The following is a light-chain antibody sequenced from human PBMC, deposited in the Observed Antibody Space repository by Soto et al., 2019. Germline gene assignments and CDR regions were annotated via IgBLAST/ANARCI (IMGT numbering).Light chain of an antibody. CDR1: ESVIRN. Sequence: RASESVIRNLAWYQQKPGQAPRLLIYDASTRATGIPDRFSGVGSETEFPLTIAVSQSVHFLFYYWQQYSSGPPVTVAQGTRRGIK. CDR3: QQYSSGPPVT. J-gene: IGKJ5*01. CDR2: DAS. V-gene: IGKV3-15*01.